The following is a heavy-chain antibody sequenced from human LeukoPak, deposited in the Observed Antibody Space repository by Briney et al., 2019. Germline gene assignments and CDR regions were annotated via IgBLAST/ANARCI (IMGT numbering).Heavy chain of an antibody. Sequence: SETLSLTCTVSGGSISSYYWSWIRQPPGKGLEWIGFIYYTGSTNYNPSLKSRVTISVDTSKNQFSLKLSSVTTADTAVYYCARGVVVTNLDYWGQGTLVSVSS. D-gene: IGHD3-22*01. CDR1: GGSISSYY. J-gene: IGHJ4*02. CDR2: IYYTGST. V-gene: IGHV4-59*01. CDR3: ARGVVVTNLDY.